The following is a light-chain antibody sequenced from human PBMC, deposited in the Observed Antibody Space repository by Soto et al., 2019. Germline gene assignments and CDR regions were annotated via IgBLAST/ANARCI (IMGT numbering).Light chain of an antibody. V-gene: IGKV3-15*01. CDR2: GAS. J-gene: IGKJ1*01. CDR1: QSVSSN. CDR3: QQYNNCPPWT. Sequence: DIVMTQSPATLSVSPGERATLSCRASQSVSSNLAWYQQKPGQAPRLLIYGASTRSTGIPARFSGSGSGTEFTLPISSLQSADFAVYYCQQYNNCPPWTFGQGTQVEIK.